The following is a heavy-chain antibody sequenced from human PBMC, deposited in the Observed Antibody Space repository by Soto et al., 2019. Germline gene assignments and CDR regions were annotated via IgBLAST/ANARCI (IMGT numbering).Heavy chain of an antibody. J-gene: IGHJ4*02. CDR3: TRVGRWELLRFGSAY. V-gene: IGHV3-49*03. Sequence: GGSLRLSCEASGLTLGDYAMSWFRQAPGKGLEWVGFIKTKTYGETTEYAASVKGRFIISRDDFKGIAYLQMNSLKTEDTAVYYCTRVGRWELLRFGSAYRAQGTLVIVSS. CDR2: IKTKTYGETT. CDR1: GLTLGDYA. D-gene: IGHD1-26*01.